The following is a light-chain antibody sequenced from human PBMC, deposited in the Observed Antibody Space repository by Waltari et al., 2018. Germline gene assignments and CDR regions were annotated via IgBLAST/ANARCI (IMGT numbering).Light chain of an antibody. CDR3: QQYGSSPRT. CDR2: GAS. Sequence: EIVLTQSPGTLSLSPGERATLPCRASQSVSSTYLAWYQQKPGQAPRLLIYGASSRATGIPDRFSGSGSGTDFTLIISRLEPEDFAVYYCQQYGSSPRTFGQGTKLEIK. J-gene: IGKJ2*01. V-gene: IGKV3-20*01. CDR1: QSVSSTY.